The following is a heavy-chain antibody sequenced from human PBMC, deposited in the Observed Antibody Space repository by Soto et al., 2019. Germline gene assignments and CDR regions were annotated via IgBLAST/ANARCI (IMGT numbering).Heavy chain of an antibody. Sequence: GGSLRLSCAASGFTFSSYGMHWVRQAPGKGLEWVAVISYDGSNKYYADSVKGRFTISRDNSKNTLYLQMNSLRAEDTAVYYCAKEIGYSGYDFMDWSDPWGQGTLVTVSS. J-gene: IGHJ5*02. CDR2: ISYDGSNK. CDR3: AKEIGYSGYDFMDWSDP. D-gene: IGHD5-12*01. V-gene: IGHV3-30*18. CDR1: GFTFSSYG.